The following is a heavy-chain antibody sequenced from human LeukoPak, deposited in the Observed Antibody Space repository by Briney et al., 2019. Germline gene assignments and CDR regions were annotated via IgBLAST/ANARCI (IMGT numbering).Heavy chain of an antibody. D-gene: IGHD3-22*01. CDR3: AASIVVAYGEDY. CDR1: GFTFSSYS. Sequence: GGSLRLSCAASGFTFSSYSMNWVRQAPGKGLEWVSSISSSSSYIYYADSVKGRFTISRDNAKNSLYLQMNSLRAEDTAAYYCAASIVVAYGEDYWGQGTLVTVSS. CDR2: ISSSSSYI. V-gene: IGHV3-21*01. J-gene: IGHJ4*02.